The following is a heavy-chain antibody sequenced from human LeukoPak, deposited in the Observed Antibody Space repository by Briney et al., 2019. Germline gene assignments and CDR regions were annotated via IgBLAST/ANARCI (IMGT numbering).Heavy chain of an antibody. CDR1: GFTFKNYA. CDR3: GKDWNLDS. V-gene: IGHV3-23*01. CDR2: IGHDGSDP. Sequence: GGSLRLSCAASGFTFKNYAMSWVRQAPGKGLEWVSAIGHDGSDPKYAGSVKGRFTISRDNSKDTLYLQMNALRVDDTAIYYCGKDWNLDSWGQGTLVTVSS. D-gene: IGHD1-1*01. J-gene: IGHJ4*02.